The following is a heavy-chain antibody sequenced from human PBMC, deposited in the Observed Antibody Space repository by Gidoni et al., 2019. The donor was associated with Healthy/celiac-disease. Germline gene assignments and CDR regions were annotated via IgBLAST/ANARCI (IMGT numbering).Heavy chain of an antibody. V-gene: IGHV3-30*18. CDR2: ISYDGSNK. CDR3: AKDLATMVRGNPYGMDV. D-gene: IGHD3-10*01. CDR1: GFTFSSHG. J-gene: IGHJ6*02. Sequence: QVQLVESGGGVVKPGRSLRLPCSASGFTFSSHGMHWGSQAPCKGLEWLAVISYDGSNKYYADSVKGRFTISRDNFKNTLYLQMNSLRAEDTAVYYCAKDLATMVRGNPYGMDVWGQGTTVTVSS.